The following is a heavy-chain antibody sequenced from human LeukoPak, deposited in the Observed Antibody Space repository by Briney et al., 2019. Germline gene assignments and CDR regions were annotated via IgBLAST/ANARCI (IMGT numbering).Heavy chain of an antibody. D-gene: IGHD4-23*01. CDR1: GGTFSSYT. Sequence: ASVKVSCKASGGTFSSYTISWVRQAPGQGLEWMGRIIPILGIANYAQKFQGRVTITADKSTSTAYMELSSLRSEDTAVYYCARDQGDDDYGGLDYWGQGTLVTVSS. CDR3: ARDQGDDDYGGLDY. J-gene: IGHJ4*02. V-gene: IGHV1-69*04. CDR2: IIPILGIA.